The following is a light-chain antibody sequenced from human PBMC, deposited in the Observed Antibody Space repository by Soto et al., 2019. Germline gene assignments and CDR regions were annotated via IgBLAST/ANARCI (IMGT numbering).Light chain of an antibody. J-gene: IGLJ1*01. CDR1: SSDIGGYKY. V-gene: IGLV2-14*01. CDR2: EVS. CDR3: TSFSSSTSLYV. Sequence: QSALTQPASVSGSPGQSITISCTGTSSDIGGYKYVSWYQQHPGKAPTLIIYEVSDRPSGVSNRFSGSKSGNTASLTISGLQAEDEADYYCTSFSSSTSLYVFGTGTKVTVL.